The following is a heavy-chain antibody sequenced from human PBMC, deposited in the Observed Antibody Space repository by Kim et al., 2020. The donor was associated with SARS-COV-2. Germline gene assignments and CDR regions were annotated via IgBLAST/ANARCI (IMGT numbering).Heavy chain of an antibody. Sequence: GGSLRLSCAASGFTVSSNYMSWVRQAPGKGLEWVSVIYSGGSTYYADSVKGRFTISRHNSKNTLYLQMNSLRAEDTAVYYCARDLMTDGGNVYFQHWGQGTLVTVSS. D-gene: IGHD2-15*01. CDR2: IYSGGST. V-gene: IGHV3-53*04. CDR3: ARDLMTDGGNVYFQH. CDR1: GFTVSSNY. J-gene: IGHJ1*01.